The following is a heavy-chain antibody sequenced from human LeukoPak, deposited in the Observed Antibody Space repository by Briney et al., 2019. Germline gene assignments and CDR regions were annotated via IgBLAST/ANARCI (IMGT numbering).Heavy chain of an antibody. CDR3: ATGKDYDYGDYGGD. CDR1: GGSFSGYY. J-gene: IGHJ4*02. CDR2: INHSGST. Sequence: SETLSLTCAVYGGSFSGYYWSWIRQPPGKGLEWIGEINHSGSTNYNPSLKSRVTISVDTSKNQFSLKLSSVTAADTAVYYCATGKDYDYGDYGGDWGQGTLVTVSS. V-gene: IGHV4-34*01. D-gene: IGHD4-17*01.